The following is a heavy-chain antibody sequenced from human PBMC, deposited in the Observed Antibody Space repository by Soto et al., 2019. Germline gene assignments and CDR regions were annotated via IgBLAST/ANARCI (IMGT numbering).Heavy chain of an antibody. V-gene: IGHV3-21*01. Sequence: GGSLRLSXTVSGFTFNNYGINWVRQAPGKGLEWVSSVSKSGYAYYSDSVKGRFTTSRDNAKNSVSLQMNTLRVEDTAVYYCAREDSIIIPAVSDFWGQGTLVTVSS. CDR3: AREDSIIIPAVSDF. J-gene: IGHJ4*02. D-gene: IGHD3-22*01. CDR2: VSKSGYA. CDR1: GFTFNNYG.